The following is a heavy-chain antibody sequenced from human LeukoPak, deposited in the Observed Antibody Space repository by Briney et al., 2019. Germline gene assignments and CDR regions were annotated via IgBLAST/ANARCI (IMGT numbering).Heavy chain of an antibody. Sequence: GGSLRLSCAASGFTFSSYAMSWVRQAPGKGLEWVSAISGSGGSTYYADSVKGRFTISRDNSKNTLYLQMNSLRDEDTAVYYCAKGHRGSYYYGSGNVRPDAFDIWGQGTMVTVSS. V-gene: IGHV3-23*01. J-gene: IGHJ3*02. CDR2: ISGSGGST. CDR1: GFTFSSYA. D-gene: IGHD3-10*01. CDR3: AKGHRGSYYYGSGNVRPDAFDI.